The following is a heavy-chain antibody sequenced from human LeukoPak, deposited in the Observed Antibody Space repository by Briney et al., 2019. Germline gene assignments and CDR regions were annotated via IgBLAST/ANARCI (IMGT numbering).Heavy chain of an antibody. CDR1: GFTFSSYG. Sequence: HPGGSLRLSCAASGFTFSSYGMHWVRQAPGKGLEWVAVIWYDGTNKYYADSVKGRFTISRDNSKNTLYLQMNSLRAEDTAVYYCARDSIVGAPGYFDYWGQGTLVTVSS. D-gene: IGHD1-26*01. V-gene: IGHV3-33*01. J-gene: IGHJ4*02. CDR2: IWYDGTNK. CDR3: ARDSIVGAPGYFDY.